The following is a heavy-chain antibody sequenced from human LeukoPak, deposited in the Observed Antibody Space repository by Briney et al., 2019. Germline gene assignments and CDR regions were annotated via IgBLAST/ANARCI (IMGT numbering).Heavy chain of an antibody. V-gene: IGHV1-8*01. CDR3: ARGPKRGWLLYHYYYGMDV. CDR1: GYTFTSYD. CDR2: MNPNSGNT. D-gene: IGHD3-22*01. Sequence: ASVKVSCKASGYTFTSYDINWVRQATGQGLEWMGWMNPNSGNTGYAQKFQGRVTMTRNTSISTAYMELSSLRSEDTAVYYCARGPKRGWLLYHYYYGMDVWGQGTTVTVSS. J-gene: IGHJ6*02.